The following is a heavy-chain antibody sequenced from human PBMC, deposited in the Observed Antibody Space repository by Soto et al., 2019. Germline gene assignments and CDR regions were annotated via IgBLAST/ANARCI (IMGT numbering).Heavy chain of an antibody. J-gene: IGHJ4*02. Sequence: TSETMSLTCAVYGGSFSGYDWSWIRQHPGKGLEWIGEINHSGSTNYNPSLKSRVTISVDTSKNQFSLKLGSVTAADTAVYYCARGRETTHYCHYWHQGTLVPVSS. CDR2: INHSGST. V-gene: IGHV4-34*01. CDR3: ARGRETTHYCHY. CDR1: GGSFSGYD. D-gene: IGHD1-26*01.